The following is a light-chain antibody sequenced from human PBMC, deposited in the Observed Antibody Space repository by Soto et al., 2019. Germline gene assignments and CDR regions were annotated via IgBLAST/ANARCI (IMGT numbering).Light chain of an antibody. V-gene: IGKV2-28*01. CDR1: QSLLHSNGYTY. Sequence: DIVMTQSPLSLPVTPGERASISCRSSQSLLHSNGYTYLEWYLQRPGQSPQLLIYLVSSRASGVPDRFSGRGSDTDFTLKISRVEAEDVGVYYCMQALQTPRTFGQGTKVEIK. CDR2: LVS. CDR3: MQALQTPRT. J-gene: IGKJ1*01.